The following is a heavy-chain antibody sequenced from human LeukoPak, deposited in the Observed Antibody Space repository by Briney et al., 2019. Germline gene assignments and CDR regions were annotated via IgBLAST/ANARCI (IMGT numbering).Heavy chain of an antibody. D-gene: IGHD3-10*01. J-gene: IGHJ4*02. CDR2: INWNGGST. CDR3: ARGFLADLSMVWVDY. V-gene: IGHV3-20*04. CDR1: GGSISGYY. Sequence: PSETLSLTCTVSGGSISGYYWSWVRQAPGQGLEWVSGINWNGGSTGYADSVKGRFTISRDNAKNSLYLQMSSLRAEDTALYYCARGFLADLSMVWVDYWGQGTLVTVSS.